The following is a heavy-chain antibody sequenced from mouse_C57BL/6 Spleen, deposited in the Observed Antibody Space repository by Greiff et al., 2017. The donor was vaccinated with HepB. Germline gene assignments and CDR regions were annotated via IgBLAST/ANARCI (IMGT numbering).Heavy chain of an antibody. J-gene: IGHJ3*01. Sequence: EVKLVESGPELVKPGASVKIPCKASGYTFTDYNMDWVKQSHGKSLEWIGDINPNNGGTIYNQKFKGKATLTVDKSSSTAYMELRSLTSEDTAVYYCARDYDRAYWGQGTLVTVSA. V-gene: IGHV1-18*01. D-gene: IGHD2-4*01. CDR2: INPNNGGT. CDR3: ARDYDRAY. CDR1: GYTFTDYN.